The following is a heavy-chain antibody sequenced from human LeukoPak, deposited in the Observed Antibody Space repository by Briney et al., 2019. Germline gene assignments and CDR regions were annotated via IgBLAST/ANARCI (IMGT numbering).Heavy chain of an antibody. Sequence: PSETLSLTCAVSGDSIKSSKYFWGWIRQTPDKGLEWIGSVDYSGTAYYNASLKSRLTMSVDTSKNHLSLRLTSVTAADTALYYCVRHGYSVCAWLYYYMDVWGKGTTVTVSS. CDR1: GDSIKSSKYF. J-gene: IGHJ6*03. CDR3: VRHGYSVCAWLYYYMDV. V-gene: IGHV4-39*02. CDR2: VDYSGTA. D-gene: IGHD5/OR15-5a*01.